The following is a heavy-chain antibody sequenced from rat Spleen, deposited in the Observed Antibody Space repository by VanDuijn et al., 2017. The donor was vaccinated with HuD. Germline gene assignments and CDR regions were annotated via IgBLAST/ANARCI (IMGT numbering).Heavy chain of an antibody. CDR2: INTDGGGT. Sequence: EVQLVETGGGLVQPGRSLKLSCVASGFTFSGYWMYWIRQAPGKGLEWISSINTDGGGTYYPDSVKGRFTISRDNAENTLYLQMDSLRSEDTATYYCARRGSPSRGELYWYFDFWGPGTMVTVSS. CDR1: GFTFSGYW. J-gene: IGHJ1*01. V-gene: IGHV5-58*01. CDR3: ARRGSPSRGELYWYFDF. D-gene: IGHD1-11*01.